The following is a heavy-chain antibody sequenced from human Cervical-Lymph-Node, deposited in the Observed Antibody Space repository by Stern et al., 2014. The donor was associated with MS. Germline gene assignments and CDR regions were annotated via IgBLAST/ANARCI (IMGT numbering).Heavy chain of an antibody. CDR2: ISHDGNEK. D-gene: IGHD3-16*01. CDR3: AREGEKASTTAFDS. J-gene: IGHJ4*02. Sequence: QVQVVESGGGAVQPGKSLRLSCAASGFTFRNYAMHWVRQAPGKGLEWVAVISHDGNEKYYADSLRGRFTISRDNSRNTLYLQMNSLGADDTAVYYCAREGEKASTTAFDSWGQGTLVTVS. CDR1: GFTFRNYA. V-gene: IGHV3-30*01.